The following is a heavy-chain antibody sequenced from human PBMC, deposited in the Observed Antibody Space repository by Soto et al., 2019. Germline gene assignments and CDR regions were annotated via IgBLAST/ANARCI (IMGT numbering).Heavy chain of an antibody. V-gene: IGHV4-38-2*01. CDR3: ARLPYSYSGYDETYFDY. CDR2: IYHSGST. J-gene: IGHJ4*02. Sequence: PSETLSLTCAVSGYSITSGYYWGWIRQPPGKGLEWIGSIYHSGSTYYNPSLKSRVTISVDTPQKLFSLKLSSVTAADTAVYYCARLPYSYSGYDETYFDYWGQGTRVTVS. D-gene: IGHD5-12*01. CDR1: GYSITSGYY.